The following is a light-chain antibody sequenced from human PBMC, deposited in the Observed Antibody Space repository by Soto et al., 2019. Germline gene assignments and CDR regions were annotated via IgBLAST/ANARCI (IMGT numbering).Light chain of an antibody. Sequence: EIVLTQSPGSLSFSPGERATLSCRASQSVSSSYLAWYQQKPGQAPRLLIYGASSRATGIPDRFSGSGSGTEFTLTISSLQSEDFAVYYCQQYNNWRTFGQGTKVDIK. CDR3: QQYNNWRT. J-gene: IGKJ1*01. CDR1: QSVSSSY. V-gene: IGKV3-20*01. CDR2: GAS.